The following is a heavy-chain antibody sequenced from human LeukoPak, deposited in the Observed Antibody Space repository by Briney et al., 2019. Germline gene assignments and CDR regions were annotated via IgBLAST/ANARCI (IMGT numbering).Heavy chain of an antibody. CDR3: ARERGYGGKHYGMDV. V-gene: IGHV3-30*04. CDR1: GFTFSSYA. CDR2: ISYDGSNK. J-gene: IGHJ6*02. D-gene: IGHD4-23*01. Sequence: GRSLRLSCAASGFTFSSYAMHWVRQAPGKGLEWVAVISYDGSNKYYADSVKGRFTISRDNSKNTLYLQMNSLRAEDTAVYYCARERGYGGKHYGMDVWGQGTTVTVSS.